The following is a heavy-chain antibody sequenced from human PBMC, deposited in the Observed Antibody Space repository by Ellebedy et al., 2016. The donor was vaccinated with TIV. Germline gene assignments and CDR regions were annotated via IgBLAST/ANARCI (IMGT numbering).Heavy chain of an antibody. CDR3: ARRPGTAVAGDFYFDY. Sequence: GESLKISCVASGFTFGSYWMSWVRQAPGKGLEWVANIKYDGSEHYYVDSVKGRFTISRDNAKNSVYLQMDSLRADDTAVYYCARRPGTAVAGDFYFDYWGQGALVTVSS. CDR1: GFTFGSYW. V-gene: IGHV3-7*03. D-gene: IGHD6-19*01. CDR2: IKYDGSEH. J-gene: IGHJ4*02.